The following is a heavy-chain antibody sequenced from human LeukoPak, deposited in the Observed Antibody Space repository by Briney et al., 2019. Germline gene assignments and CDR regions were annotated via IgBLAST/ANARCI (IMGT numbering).Heavy chain of an antibody. V-gene: IGHV4-31*03. CDR3: ARDQEGSGVFDY. CDR1: GGSISSGGHY. D-gene: IGHD3-10*01. CDR2: IYYSGST. Sequence: PSQTLSLTCTVSGGSISSGGHYWSWIRQHPGKGLEWIGYIYYSGSTYYNPSLKSRVTISVDTSKNQFSLKLSSVTAADTAVYYCARDQEGSGVFDYWGQGTLVTVSS. J-gene: IGHJ4*02.